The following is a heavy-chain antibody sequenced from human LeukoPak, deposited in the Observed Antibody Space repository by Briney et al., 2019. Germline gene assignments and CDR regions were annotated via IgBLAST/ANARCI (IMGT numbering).Heavy chain of an antibody. Sequence: SETLSLTCTVSGGSISSSSYYWGWLRQPPGKGLEWIGSIYYSGSSYYNASLRSRITISVDTSKNQFSVKLSSVTAADTAVYYCARLSHWFDPWGQGTLVTVSS. CDR1: GGSISSSSYY. CDR2: IYYSGSS. V-gene: IGHV4-39*07. CDR3: ARLSHWFDP. J-gene: IGHJ5*02.